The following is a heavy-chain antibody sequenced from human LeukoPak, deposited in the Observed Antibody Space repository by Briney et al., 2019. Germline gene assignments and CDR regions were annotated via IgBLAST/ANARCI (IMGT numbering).Heavy chain of an antibody. CDR3: ARGLPFGVGATSNWFDP. Sequence: GGSLRLSCAASGFTFSSYSMNWVRQAPGKGLEWVSYISSSSSTIYYADSVKGRFTISRDNAKNSLYPQMNSLRAEDTAVYYCARGLPFGVGATSNWFDPWGQGTLVTVSS. CDR1: GFTFSSYS. CDR2: ISSSSSTI. D-gene: IGHD1-26*01. J-gene: IGHJ5*02. V-gene: IGHV3-48*01.